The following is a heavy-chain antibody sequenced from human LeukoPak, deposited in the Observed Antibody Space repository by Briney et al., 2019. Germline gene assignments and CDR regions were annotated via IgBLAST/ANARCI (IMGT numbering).Heavy chain of an antibody. CDR3: ARGFVHFDY. V-gene: IGHV3-9*01. Sequence: GGSLRLSCAASGFTFDDYAMHWVRQAPGKGLEWVSGISWNSGSIGYADSVKGRFTISRDNAKNSLYLQMNSLRAEDTALYYCARGFVHFDYWGQGTLVTVSS. CDR1: GFTFDDYA. J-gene: IGHJ4*02. CDR2: ISWNSGSI.